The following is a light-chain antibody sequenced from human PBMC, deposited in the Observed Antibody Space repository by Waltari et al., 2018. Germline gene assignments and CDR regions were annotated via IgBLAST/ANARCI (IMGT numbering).Light chain of an antibody. V-gene: IGLV4-69*01. CDR1: SGHSNFA. J-gene: IGLJ2*01. CDR2: LRSDGSH. Sequence: QLVLTQSPSASASLGASVKLTCTLSSGHSNFAIAWHQQQPEKGPRYLMKLRSDGSHSKGDGSPDRCSGSSSGAERYLTISSLQSEDEADYYCQTWGTGIQVFGGGTKLTVL. CDR3: QTWGTGIQV.